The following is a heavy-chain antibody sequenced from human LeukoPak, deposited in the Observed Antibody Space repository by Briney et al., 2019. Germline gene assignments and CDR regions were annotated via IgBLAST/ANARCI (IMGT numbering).Heavy chain of an antibody. D-gene: IGHD6-13*01. V-gene: IGHV4-38-2*02. CDR2: LYHSGST. CDR3: ARDPRYSNSYYTPHFDY. J-gene: IGHJ4*02. CDR1: GSSISNAYY. Sequence: PSETLSLTCTVSGSSISNAYYWGWIRQPPGKGLEWIGSLYHSGSTYYNPSLKSRVTISLDTSKNQFSLNLTSVTAADTAVSYCARDPRYSNSYYTPHFDYWGQGTLVTVSS.